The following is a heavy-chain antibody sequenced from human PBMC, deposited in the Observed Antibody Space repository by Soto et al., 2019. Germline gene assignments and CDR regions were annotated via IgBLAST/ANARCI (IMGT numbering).Heavy chain of an antibody. D-gene: IGHD3-9*01. J-gene: IGHJ4*02. V-gene: IGHV3-48*03. CDR2: ISSSGSTI. Sequence: PVGSLRLSCAASGFTFSSYEMNWVRQAPGKGLEWVSYISSSGSTIYYADSVKGRFTISRDNAKNSLYLQMNSLRAEDTAVYYCARALGAGYANYWGQGTLVTVSS. CDR1: GFTFSSYE. CDR3: ARALGAGYANY.